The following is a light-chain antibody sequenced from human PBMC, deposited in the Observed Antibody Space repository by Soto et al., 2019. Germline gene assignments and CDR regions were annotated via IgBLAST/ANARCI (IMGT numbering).Light chain of an antibody. CDR3: QQRSNWPLT. CDR2: DAS. Sequence: EIVLTQSPATLSLSPGERATLSCRASQSVSSSLAWYQQKPGQAPRLLIYDASNRATGIPARFSGSGSGTDLTLTITSLEPEDFAVYYCQQRSNWPLTFGGGTKVVIK. V-gene: IGKV3-11*01. J-gene: IGKJ4*01. CDR1: QSVSSS.